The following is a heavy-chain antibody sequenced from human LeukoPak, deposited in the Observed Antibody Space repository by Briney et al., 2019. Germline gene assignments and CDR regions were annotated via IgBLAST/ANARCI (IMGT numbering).Heavy chain of an antibody. V-gene: IGHV1-24*01. CDR2: FDPEDGET. Sequence: ASVKVSCKAFGYSLTNYYVHWVRQAPGKGLEWMGGFDPEDGETIYAQKFQGRATMTEDTSTDTAYMELSSLRSEDTAVYYCATDQYGSGSYMFYWGQGTLVTVSS. J-gene: IGHJ4*02. CDR1: GYSLTNYY. D-gene: IGHD3-10*01. CDR3: ATDQYGSGSYMFY.